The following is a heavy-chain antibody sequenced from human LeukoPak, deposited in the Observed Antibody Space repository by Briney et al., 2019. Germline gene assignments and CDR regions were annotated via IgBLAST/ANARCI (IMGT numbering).Heavy chain of an antibody. V-gene: IGHV3-33*01. J-gene: IGHJ4*02. CDR3: AREVTYYYDSSGSPGDY. CDR2: IWYDGSKK. Sequence: GGTLRLSCAASGVTFSSYGMHWVRQAPGKGLEWVAVIWYDGSKKYYADSVKGGFTISRENSKKTLYMQKKSLRAENTGVYYCAREVTYYYDSSGSPGDYWGQGTLVTVSS. CDR1: GVTFSSYG. D-gene: IGHD3-22*01.